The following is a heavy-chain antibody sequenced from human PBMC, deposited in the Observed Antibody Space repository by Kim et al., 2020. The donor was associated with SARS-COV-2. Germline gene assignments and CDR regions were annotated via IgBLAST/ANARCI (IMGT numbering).Heavy chain of an antibody. CDR3: ARTSRLVENAFDI. J-gene: IGHJ3*02. D-gene: IGHD6-19*01. Sequence: SVKVSCKASGGTFSSYAISWVRQAPGQGLEWMGGIIPIFGTANYAQKFQGRVTITADESTSTAYMELSSLRSEDTAVYYCARTSRLVENAFDIWGQGTMVTVSS. CDR2: IIPIFGTA. V-gene: IGHV1-69*13. CDR1: GGTFSSYA.